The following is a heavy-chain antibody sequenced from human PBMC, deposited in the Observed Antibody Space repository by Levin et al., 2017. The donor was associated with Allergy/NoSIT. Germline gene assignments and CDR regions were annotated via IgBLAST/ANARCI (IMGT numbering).Heavy chain of an antibody. CDR1: GYTFTSYY. V-gene: IGHV1-46*01. CDR2: INPSGGST. Sequence: ASVKVSCKASGYTFTSYYMHWVRQAPGQGLEWMGIINPSGGSTSYAQKFQGRVTMTRDTSTSTVYMELSSLRSEDTAVYYCARTYCGGDCYQEEGEYYFDYWGQGTLVTVSS. J-gene: IGHJ4*02. D-gene: IGHD2-21*01. CDR3: ARTYCGGDCYQEEGEYYFDY.